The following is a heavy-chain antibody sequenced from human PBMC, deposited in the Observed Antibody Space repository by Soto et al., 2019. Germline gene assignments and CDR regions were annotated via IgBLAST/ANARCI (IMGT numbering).Heavy chain of an antibody. D-gene: IGHD4-17*01. J-gene: IGHJ6*02. Sequence: QITLKESGPTLVEPTQTLTLTCTFSGFSLITTGSGVAWIRQPPGKALQWLALIYWDDDKRYSPSLKSRLTTSKDTTKNQVVLTMTNMDPVDTGTSFCVHLMTAVTPFGMDVWGQGTAVTVSS. CDR2: IYWDDDK. CDR1: GFSLITTGSG. V-gene: IGHV2-5*02. CDR3: VHLMTAVTPFGMDV.